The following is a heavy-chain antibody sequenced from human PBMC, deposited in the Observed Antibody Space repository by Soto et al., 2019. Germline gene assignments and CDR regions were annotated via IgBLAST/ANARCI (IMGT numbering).Heavy chain of an antibody. J-gene: IGHJ6*03. D-gene: IGHD3-3*01. CDR2: ISAYNGNT. Sequence: ASVKVSCKASGYTFTSYGISWVRQAPGQGLEWMGWISAYNGNTNYAQKLQGRVTMTTDTSTSTAYMELRSLRSDDTAVYYCARGSRGYDFWSGYERYYYYYMDVWGKGTTVTVSS. CDR1: GYTFTSYG. V-gene: IGHV1-18*01. CDR3: ARGSRGYDFWSGYERYYYYYMDV.